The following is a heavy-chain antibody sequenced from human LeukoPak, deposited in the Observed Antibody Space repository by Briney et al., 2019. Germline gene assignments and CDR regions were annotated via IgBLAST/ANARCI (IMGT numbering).Heavy chain of an antibody. Sequence: PGGSLRLSCAASGFTFNNYWMHWVRHAPGKGLVWVSHINSDGSSTNYADSVKGRFTISRDNAKNTLYLQMNSLRAEDTAVYYCARATGTSSSLYDYWGQGTLVTVSS. D-gene: IGHD1-1*01. CDR3: ARATGTSSSLYDY. J-gene: IGHJ4*02. CDR2: INSDGSST. CDR1: GFTFNNYW. V-gene: IGHV3-74*01.